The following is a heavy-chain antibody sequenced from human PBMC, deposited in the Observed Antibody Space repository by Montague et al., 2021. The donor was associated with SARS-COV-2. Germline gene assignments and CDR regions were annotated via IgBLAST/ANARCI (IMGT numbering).Heavy chain of an antibody. V-gene: IGHV4-59*01. D-gene: IGHD3-22*01. Sequence: SETLSLTCGVYGGSFGDDHWSWIRQPPGKGLEWIGYMSYSGSATYNPSLESRVAISRDTSKNQFSLTLIPATAADTAIYYCARTSDPSNFDSTGYYGAFDVWGQGTTVIVSS. CDR1: GGSFGDDH. J-gene: IGHJ3*01. CDR3: ARTSDPSNFDSTGYYGAFDV. CDR2: MSYSGSA.